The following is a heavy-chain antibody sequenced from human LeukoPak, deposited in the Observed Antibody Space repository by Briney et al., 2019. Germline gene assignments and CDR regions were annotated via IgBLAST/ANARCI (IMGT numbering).Heavy chain of an antibody. V-gene: IGHV3-74*01. CDR1: GFTFSNYW. Sequence: PGGSLRLSCAASGFTFSNYWMHWVRQAPGKGLVRVSRINSDGRSKIYADSVKGRFTISRDNAKNTLYLQMNSLRVEDTAVYYCARGGSPPEALGDALDIWGQGTMVTVSS. CDR3: ARGGSPPEALGDALDI. J-gene: IGHJ3*02. D-gene: IGHD1-26*01. CDR2: INSDGRSK.